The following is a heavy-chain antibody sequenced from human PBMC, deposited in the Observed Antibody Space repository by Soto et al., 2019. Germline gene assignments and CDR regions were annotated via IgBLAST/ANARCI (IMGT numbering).Heavy chain of an antibody. CDR3: AREGEMPYYYYGLDV. J-gene: IGHJ6*02. D-gene: IGHD3-16*01. Sequence: QVQLVQSGAEVRKPGASVKVSCKASGYTFTTYGIRWVRQAPGQGLEWMGWISGYNGHTKYAQKFQGRVTMTTDTATSTVYMDLRSLRSDDTAVYYCAREGEMPYYYYGLDVWGQGTTVTVSS. CDR2: ISGYNGHT. CDR1: GYTFTTYG. V-gene: IGHV1-18*01.